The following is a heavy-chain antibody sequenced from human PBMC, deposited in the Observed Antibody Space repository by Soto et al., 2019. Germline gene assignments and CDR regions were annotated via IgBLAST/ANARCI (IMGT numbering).Heavy chain of an antibody. CDR2: ISSGSGTI. V-gene: IGHV3-48*02. Sequence: EVQLVESGGGLVQPGGSLRLSCAASGFTFSSHNMNWVRQAPGKGLEWVSYISSGSGTIYYADSVKGRFTISRDNAKNSLYLQMNSLRDEDTAVYYFATRIAVAAGFDYWGQGTLGTVSS. CDR3: ATRIAVAAGFDY. D-gene: IGHD6-19*01. J-gene: IGHJ4*02. CDR1: GFTFSSHN.